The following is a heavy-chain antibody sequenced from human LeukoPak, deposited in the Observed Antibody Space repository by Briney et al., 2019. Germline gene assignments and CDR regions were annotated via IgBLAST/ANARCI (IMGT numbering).Heavy chain of an antibody. Sequence: SETLSLTCTVSGGSISSGGYYWSWIRQHPGKGLEGIVYIYYSGSTYYNPSLKSRVTISVDTSKNQFSLKLSSVTAADTAVYYCARQGSGWLYYFDYWGQGTLVTVSS. CDR1: GGSISSGGYY. J-gene: IGHJ4*02. CDR2: IYYSGST. D-gene: IGHD6-19*01. CDR3: ARQGSGWLYYFDY. V-gene: IGHV4-31*03.